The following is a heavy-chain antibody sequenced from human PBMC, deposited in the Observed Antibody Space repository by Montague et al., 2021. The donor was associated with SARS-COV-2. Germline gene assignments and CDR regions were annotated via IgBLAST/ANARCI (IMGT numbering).Heavy chain of an antibody. CDR2: ISSSSSYI. CDR1: GFTFSSYS. CDR3: ARETNWSYGSSFDY. D-gene: IGHD1-26*01. V-gene: IGHV3-21*01. J-gene: IGHJ4*02. Sequence: SLRLSCAASGFTFSSYSMNWVRQAPGKGLEWVSSISSSSSYIYYADSVKGRFTISRDNAKNSLYLQMNSLRAEDTAVYYCARETNWSYGSSFDYWGRGTLVTVSA.